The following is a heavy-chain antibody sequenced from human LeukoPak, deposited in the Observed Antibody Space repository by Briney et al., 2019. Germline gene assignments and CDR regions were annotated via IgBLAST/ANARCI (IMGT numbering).Heavy chain of an antibody. D-gene: IGHD3-22*01. J-gene: IGHJ6*03. V-gene: IGHV3-48*01. CDR2: ISSSSSTI. CDR3: ARGTYYCDIQIRASMDA. Sequence: PGGSLRLSCAASGFTFSSYSMNWVRQAPGKGLEWVSYISSSSSTIYYADSVKGRFTISRDNAKNSLYLQMNSLRAEDTAVYYCARGTYYCDIQIRASMDAWGKGTTVTVSS. CDR1: GFTFSSYS.